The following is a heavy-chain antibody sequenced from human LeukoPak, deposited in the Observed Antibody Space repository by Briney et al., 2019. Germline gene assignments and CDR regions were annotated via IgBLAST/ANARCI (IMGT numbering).Heavy chain of an antibody. CDR1: GFTFSSYS. CDR3: ARDSYCSSTSCFQSPRRRYYYGMDV. J-gene: IGHJ6*02. V-gene: IGHV3-21*01. CDR2: ISSSSSYI. Sequence: PGRSLRLSCAASGFTFSSYSMNWVRQAPGKGLEWVSSISSSSSYIYYADSVKGRFTISRDNAKNSLYLQMNSLRAEDTAVYYCARDSYCSSTSCFQSPRRRYYYGMDVWGQGTTVTVSS. D-gene: IGHD2-2*01.